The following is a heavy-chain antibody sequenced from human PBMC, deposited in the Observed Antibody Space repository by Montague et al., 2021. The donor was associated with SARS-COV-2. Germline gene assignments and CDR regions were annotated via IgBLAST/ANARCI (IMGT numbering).Heavy chain of an antibody. D-gene: IGHD2-2*01. Sequence: SETLSLTCTVSGGSVTSGDYYWTWIRQPPGKGLERIGYIYNTGRTNYNPSLKSRVTISMDTSKNQFSPKVDSVSAADTAVYYCATEMPAYDVFDIWGQGTMVTVSS. CDR3: ATEMPAYDVFDI. CDR2: IYNTGRT. J-gene: IGHJ3*02. V-gene: IGHV4-61*08. CDR1: GGSVTSGDYY.